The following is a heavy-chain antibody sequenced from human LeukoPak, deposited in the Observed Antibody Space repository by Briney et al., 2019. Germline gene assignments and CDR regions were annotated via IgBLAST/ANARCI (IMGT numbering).Heavy chain of an antibody. CDR2: MSSSGSTI. V-gene: IGHV3-48*04. J-gene: IGHJ4*02. CDR3: ARGGSGWPFDY. Sequence: GSLRLSCAASGFTFSSYSMNWVRQAPGKGLEWVSYMSSSGSTIYYADSVKGRFTISRDNAKNSLYLQMNSLRAEDTALYYCARGGSGWPFDYWGQGTLVTVPS. CDR1: GFTFSSYS. D-gene: IGHD6-19*01.